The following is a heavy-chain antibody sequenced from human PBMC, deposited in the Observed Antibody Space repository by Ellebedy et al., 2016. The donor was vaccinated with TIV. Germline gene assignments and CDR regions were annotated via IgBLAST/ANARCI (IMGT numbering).Heavy chain of an antibody. CDR2: IYFGGNT. V-gene: IGHV4-59*01. D-gene: IGHD1-14*01. CDR1: GGSLSSYY. Sequence: MPGGSLRLSCTLSGGSLSSYYWSWMRQAPGKALEWIGYIYFGGNTEYNPSLKSRLTMSVDTSKKQFSLILTSVTAADTAVYFCAREGGRSSAFDVWGQGTEVIVST. J-gene: IGHJ3*01. CDR3: AREGGRSSAFDV.